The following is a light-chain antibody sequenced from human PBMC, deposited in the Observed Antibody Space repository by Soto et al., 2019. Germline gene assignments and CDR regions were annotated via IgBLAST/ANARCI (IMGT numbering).Light chain of an antibody. CDR3: QQYNKWPTWT. CDR2: GQS. Sequence: IVMTQCPATLSVSPGESATLSCRASQSVXSNLVWCQGKPGQAPRMLISGQSTRATGIPARFSGSGSGKDFTLTISSLQSEEFAVYYCQQYNKWPTWTFGQGTKVDIK. J-gene: IGKJ1*01. V-gene: IGKV3-15*01. CDR1: QSVXSN.